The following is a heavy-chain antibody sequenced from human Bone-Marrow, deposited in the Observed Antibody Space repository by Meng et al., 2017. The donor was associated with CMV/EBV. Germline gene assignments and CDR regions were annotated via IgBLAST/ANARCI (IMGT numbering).Heavy chain of an antibody. CDR3: AKAAQFLWFGEGKNYFDS. CDR2: ISYDGSIK. CDR1: GFTFTSHA. V-gene: IGHV3-30-3*02. J-gene: IGHJ4*01. D-gene: IGHD3-10*01. Sequence: GESLKISCAASGFTFTSHAMHWVRQAPGKGLEWVAVISYDGSIKYYADSLQGRFTVSRDNYKNTLHLQMNSLRAEDTAVYYCAKAAQFLWFGEGKNYFDSWVHGTLVTVSS.